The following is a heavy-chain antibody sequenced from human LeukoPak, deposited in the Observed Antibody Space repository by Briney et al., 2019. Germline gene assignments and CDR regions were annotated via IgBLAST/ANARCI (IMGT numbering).Heavy chain of an antibody. V-gene: IGHV4-34*01. CDR1: GVSFDDYY. CDR2: INHSGYT. D-gene: IGHD2-21*02. Sequence: PSETLSLTCAVSGVSFDDYYWSWVRQTPGKGLEWIGEINHSGYTNDSPSLKSRVTLSIDTSRKQFSLNLRSVTVADTGIYYCTRMTAGHDYWGQGTLVAVSS. J-gene: IGHJ4*02. CDR3: TRMTAGHDY.